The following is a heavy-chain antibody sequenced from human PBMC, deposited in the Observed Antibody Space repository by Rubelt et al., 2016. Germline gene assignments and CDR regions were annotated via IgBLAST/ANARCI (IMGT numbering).Heavy chain of an antibody. CDR2: INHSGST. Sequence: QVQLQQWGAGLLKPSETLSLTCAVYGGSFSGYYWSWIRQPPGKGLEWIGEINHSGSTNYNPSLKSRLIISGDTSKNQLALKLSSVTAAETAVYYCARDILMGGATRYFDLWGRGTLVTVS. J-gene: IGHJ2*01. CDR1: GGSFSGYY. D-gene: IGHD1-26*01. CDR3: ARDILMGGATRYFDL. V-gene: IGHV4-34*01.